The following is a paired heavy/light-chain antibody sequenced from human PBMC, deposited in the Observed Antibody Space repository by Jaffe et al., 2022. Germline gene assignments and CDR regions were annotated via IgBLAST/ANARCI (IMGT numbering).Light chain of an antibody. J-gene: IGKJ4*01. Sequence: AIRMTQSPSSLPASTGDRVTITCRASQDVRSYLAWYQQKAGKAPKLLIYGASTLQTGVPSRFSGSASGTEFTLTISCLQSEDFATYYCQQYYSYPLSFGGGTKVEIK. CDR3: QQYYSYPLS. V-gene: IGKV1-8*01. CDR2: GAS. CDR1: QDVRSY.
Heavy chain of an antibody. CDR3: SRPRVDDSGGWYGSLAYFEH. Sequence: EVQLLESGGVLVQRGGSLRLSCAGSGFTFSSYAMSWVRQAPAKGLEWVATISGSGAKTYYADSVTGRFTISRDNSQNTLYLQMNSLRAEDAALYYCSRPRVDDSGGWYGSLAYFEHWGQGTLVAVSS. D-gene: IGHD6-19*01. CDR1: GFTFSSYA. V-gene: IGHV3-23*01. J-gene: IGHJ1*01. CDR2: ISGSGAKT.